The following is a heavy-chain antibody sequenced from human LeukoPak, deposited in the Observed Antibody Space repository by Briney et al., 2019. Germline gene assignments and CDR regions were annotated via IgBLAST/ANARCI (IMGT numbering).Heavy chain of an antibody. J-gene: IGHJ5*02. V-gene: IGHV3-11*01. CDR1: GFIFIDYY. CDR3: ARDRQFRLHDP. CDR2: ISSSGSIM. Sequence: GGSLRLSCTASGFIFIDYYMAWIRQVPGKGLEWLSYISSSGSIMSYADSVKGRFTISRDNAKNSLYLQIDSLRAEDTAIYYCARDRQFRLHDPWGQGILVAVSS. D-gene: IGHD3-16*01.